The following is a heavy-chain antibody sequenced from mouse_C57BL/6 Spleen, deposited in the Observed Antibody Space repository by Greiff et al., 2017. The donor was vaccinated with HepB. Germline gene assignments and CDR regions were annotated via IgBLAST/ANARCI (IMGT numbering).Heavy chain of an antibody. CDR2: IDPSDSYT. J-gene: IGHJ2*01. V-gene: IGHV1-69*01. CDR1: GYTFTSYW. CDR3: ARYYGSMYYFDY. Sequence: QVQLQQPGAELVMPGASVKLSCKASGYTFTSYWMHWVKQRPGQGLEWIGEIDPSDSYTNYNQKFKGKSTLTVDKSSSTAYMRLSSLTSEDSAVYYCARYYGSMYYFDYWGQGTTLTVSS. D-gene: IGHD1-1*01.